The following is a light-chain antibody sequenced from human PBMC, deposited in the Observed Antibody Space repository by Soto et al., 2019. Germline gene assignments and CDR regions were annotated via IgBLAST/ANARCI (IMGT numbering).Light chain of an antibody. CDR2: DAS. CDR3: QQRSNWPPSIT. CDR1: QSVSSY. V-gene: IGKV3-11*01. J-gene: IGKJ5*01. Sequence: EIVLTQSPATLSLSPGERATLSCRASQSVSSYLAWYQQKPGQAPRLLIYDASIRATGIPVRFSGSGSGTDFTLTISSLEPEDFAVYYCQQRSNWPPSITFGQGTRLEIK.